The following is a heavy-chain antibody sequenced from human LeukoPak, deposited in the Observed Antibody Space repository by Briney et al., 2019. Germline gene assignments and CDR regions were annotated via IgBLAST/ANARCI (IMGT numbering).Heavy chain of an antibody. CDR2: IYYSGST. Sequence: SETLSLTCTVSGGSISSYYWSWLRQPPGKGLEWIGYIYYSGSTNYNPSLKSRVTISVDTSKNQFSLKLSSVTAADTAVYYCARESWIAARPGYYYYMDVWGKGTTVTVSS. CDR3: ARESWIAARPGYYYYMDV. V-gene: IGHV4-59*01. D-gene: IGHD6-6*01. CDR1: GGSISSYY. J-gene: IGHJ6*03.